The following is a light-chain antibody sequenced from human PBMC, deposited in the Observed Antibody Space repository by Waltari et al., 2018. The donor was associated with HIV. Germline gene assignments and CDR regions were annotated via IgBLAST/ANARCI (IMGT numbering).Light chain of an antibody. V-gene: IGLV1-47*01. CDR2: RNN. Sequence: QSVLTQPPSASGTPGQRVTISCSGSSSNIGRNYVYWYQQLPGTAPKLLIYRNNQRPSGVPDRFSGSKSGTSASLAISGLRSGDEADYYCAAWNDSLSGYVFGTGTKVTV. CDR1: SSNIGRNY. J-gene: IGLJ1*01. CDR3: AAWNDSLSGYV.